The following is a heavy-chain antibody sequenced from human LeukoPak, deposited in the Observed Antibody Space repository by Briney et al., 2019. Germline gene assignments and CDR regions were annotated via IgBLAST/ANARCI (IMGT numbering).Heavy chain of an antibody. V-gene: IGHV3-53*01. CDR3: ARVGVDTAMVEYYYYMDV. CDR2: IYSGGST. D-gene: IGHD5-18*01. Sequence: GGSLRLSCAASGFTFNISAMSWVRQAPGKGLEWVSVIYSGGSTYYADSVKGRFTISRDNSKNTLYLQMNSLRAEDTAVYYCARVGVDTAMVEYYYYMDVWGKGTTVTIFS. J-gene: IGHJ6*03. CDR1: GFTFNISA.